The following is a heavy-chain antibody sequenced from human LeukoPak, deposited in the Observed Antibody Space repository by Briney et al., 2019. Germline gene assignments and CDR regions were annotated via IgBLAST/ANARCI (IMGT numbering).Heavy chain of an antibody. J-gene: IGHJ4*02. CDR1: GYTCTDYY. V-gene: IGHV1-2*02. Sequence: ASVKVSFTGSGYTCTDYYIHWVRQGTGLGLERMGWINPNRGGTNYAQKFQGRVTITRDTVIRTANMELSRLRSDATAGYSGEGDAIVRDYSYSDYWGQVALVTVAS. D-gene: IGHD4-11*01. CDR3: EGDAIVRDYSYSDY. CDR2: INPNRGGT.